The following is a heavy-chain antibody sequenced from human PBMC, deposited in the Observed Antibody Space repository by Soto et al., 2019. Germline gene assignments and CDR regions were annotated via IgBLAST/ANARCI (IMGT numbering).Heavy chain of an antibody. D-gene: IGHD1-7*01. CDR2: IYYSGST. Sequence: PSETLSLTCTVSGGSISSYYWSWIRQPPGKGLEWIGYIYYSGSTNYNPSLKSRVTISVDTSKNQFSLKLSSVTAADTAVYYCASTPITRTTCLFDYCDQGTLRTVSS. CDR1: GGSISSYY. J-gene: IGHJ4*02. CDR3: ASTPITRTTCLFDY. V-gene: IGHV4-59*01.